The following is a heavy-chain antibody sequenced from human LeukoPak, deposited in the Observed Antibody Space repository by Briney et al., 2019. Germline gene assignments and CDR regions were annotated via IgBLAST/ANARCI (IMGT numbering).Heavy chain of an antibody. CDR1: GGSISSYY. J-gene: IGHJ6*02. V-gene: IGHV4-59*01. D-gene: IGHD1-26*01. CDR2: IYYSGST. CDR3: ARDMGIVGATLPPFYYYYGMDV. Sequence: SETLSLTCTVSGGSISSYYWSWIRQPPGKGLEWIGYIYYSGSTNYNPSPKSRVTISVDTSKNQFSLKLSSVTAADTAVYYCARDMGIVGATLPPFYYYYGMDVWGQGTTVTVSS.